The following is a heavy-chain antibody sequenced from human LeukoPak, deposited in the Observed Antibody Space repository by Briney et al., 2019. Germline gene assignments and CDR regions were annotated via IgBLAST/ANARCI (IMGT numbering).Heavy chain of an antibody. CDR1: GGSFSDYY. D-gene: IGHD6-19*01. V-gene: IGHV4-34*01. CDR3: ARGTLYSGWSYYFDS. J-gene: IGHJ4*02. CDR2: INHSGST. Sequence: PSETLSLTCAVYGGSFSDYYWSWIRQPPGKGLEYIGEINHSGSTNYNPSLKSRVTISVDNSNNKFSLRLSSVTAADTALYYCARGTLYSGWSYYFDSWGQGTLVTVSS.